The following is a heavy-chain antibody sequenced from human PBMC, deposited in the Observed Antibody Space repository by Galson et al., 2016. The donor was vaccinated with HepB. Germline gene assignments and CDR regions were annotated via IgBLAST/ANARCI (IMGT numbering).Heavy chain of an antibody. D-gene: IGHD2/OR15-2a*01. CDR2: DSMDGRRK. CDR3: AKRHEYCPPVGCSVDY. Sequence: SLRLSCAASGFTFSQRGMHWVRQAPGKGLEWVAADSMDGRRKFYADSVKGRFTISRDNSNNMPFLQMSSLRVDDTAVYYCAKRHEYCPPVGCSVDYWGQGTLVSVSS. J-gene: IGHJ4*02. CDR1: GFTFSQRG. V-gene: IGHV3-30*18.